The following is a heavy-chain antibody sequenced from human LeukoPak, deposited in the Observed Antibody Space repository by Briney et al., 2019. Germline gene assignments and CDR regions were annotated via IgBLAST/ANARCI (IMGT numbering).Heavy chain of an antibody. CDR1: GFTFSSYA. J-gene: IGHJ4*02. D-gene: IGHD2-2*01. CDR2: ISGSGGST. V-gene: IGHV3-23*01. CDR3: AKGCSASCYRDDY. Sequence: GGSLRLSCAASGFTFSSYAMSWVRQAPGKGLEWVSAISGSGGSTYYADSVKGRFTIPRDNSKNTLYLQMNSLRAEDTAVYYCAKGCSASCYRDDYWGQGTLVTVSS.